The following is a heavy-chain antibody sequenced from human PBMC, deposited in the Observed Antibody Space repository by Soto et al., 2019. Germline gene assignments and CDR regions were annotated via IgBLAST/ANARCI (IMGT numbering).Heavy chain of an antibody. Sequence: SETLSLTCTVSGGSISSGGYYWSWIRQHPGKGLEWIGYIYYSGSTYYNPSLKSRVTISVDTSKNQFSLKLSSVTAADTAVYYCARGVRREADKSTWFDTWGQGTLVTVSS. V-gene: IGHV4-31*03. D-gene: IGHD2-2*01. J-gene: IGHJ5*02. CDR2: IYYSGST. CDR1: GGSISSGGYY. CDR3: ARGVRREADKSTWFDT.